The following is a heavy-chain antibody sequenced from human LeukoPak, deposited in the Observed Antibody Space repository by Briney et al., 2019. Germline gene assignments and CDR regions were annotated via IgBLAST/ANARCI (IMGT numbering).Heavy chain of an antibody. CDR3: ARMMTDFDGSGHDIQRGAFDI. CDR1: GFTFNRYH. J-gene: IGHJ3*02. D-gene: IGHD3-22*01. Sequence: RAGGSLRLSCAASGFTFNRYHMHWVRQAPGKGLEWVAVISYDGRYRFYADSVKGRFTVSRDNSKNTLFLQMNSLRAEDTAVYHCARMMTDFDGSGHDIQRGAFDIWGQGTMVTVS. CDR2: ISYDGRYR. V-gene: IGHV3-30*04.